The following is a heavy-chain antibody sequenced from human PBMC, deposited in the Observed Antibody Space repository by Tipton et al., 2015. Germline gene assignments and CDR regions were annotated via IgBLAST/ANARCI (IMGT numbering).Heavy chain of an antibody. CDR2: IQYSGRT. CDR3: ARARGRHGGLFDS. D-gene: IGHD4-23*01. CDR1: SDSISKYY. Sequence: TLSLTCSVSSDSISKYYWSWIRQPPGKELEWIGYIQYSGRTNYNPSLKSRVTISVDTSKTQFSLKMSSVTASDTAVYYCARARGRHGGLFDSWGQGILVTVSS. J-gene: IGHJ4*02. V-gene: IGHV4-59*01.